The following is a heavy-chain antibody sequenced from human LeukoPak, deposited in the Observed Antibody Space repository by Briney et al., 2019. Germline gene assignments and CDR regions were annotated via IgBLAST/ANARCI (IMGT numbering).Heavy chain of an antibody. V-gene: IGHV4-59*01. Sequence: PSETLSLTCTVSGGSISSYYWSWIRQPPGKGLEWISYIYYSGNNNYNPSLKSRVTISVDTSKNQFSLKLSSVTAADTAVYYCARAGGWTGSPLVWGQGTTVTVSS. CDR3: ARAGGWTGSPLV. D-gene: IGHD6-19*01. J-gene: IGHJ6*02. CDR1: GGSISSYY. CDR2: IYYSGNN.